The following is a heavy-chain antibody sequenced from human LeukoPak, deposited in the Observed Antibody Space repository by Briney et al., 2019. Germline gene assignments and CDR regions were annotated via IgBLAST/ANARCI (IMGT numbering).Heavy chain of an antibody. CDR1: GYSISSGYY. CDR2: IYYSGST. J-gene: IGHJ3*02. D-gene: IGHD2/OR15-2a*01. CDR3: AVTGLDAFDI. Sequence: SETLSLTCTVSGYSISSGYYWGWIRQPPGKGLEWIGYIYYSGSTNYNPSLKSRVTISVDTSKNQFSLKLSSVTAADTAVYYCAVTGLDAFDIWGQGTMVTVSS. V-gene: IGHV4-61*01.